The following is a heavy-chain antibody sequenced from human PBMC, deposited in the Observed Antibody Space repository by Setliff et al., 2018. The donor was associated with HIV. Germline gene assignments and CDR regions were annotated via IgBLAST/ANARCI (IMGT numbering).Heavy chain of an antibody. V-gene: IGHV1-3*01. CDR1: GYSFSSYA. CDR3: VGRRGGFFDEPFDM. Sequence: ASVKVSCKASGYSFSSYAIHWVRQDAGQSPEWLGWINAAISHTRYSPKFQDRVTLTTDTSAGTIHMEMRSLRSEDTAVYYCVGRRGGFFDEPFDMWGPGTRVTVSS. CDR2: INAAISHT. J-gene: IGHJ3*02. D-gene: IGHD3-16*01.